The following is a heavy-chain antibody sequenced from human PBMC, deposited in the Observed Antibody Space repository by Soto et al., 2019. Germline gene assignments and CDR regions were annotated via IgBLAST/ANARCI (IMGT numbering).Heavy chain of an antibody. CDR3: ARDGREASGMDV. V-gene: IGHV4-59*11. D-gene: IGHD1-26*01. CDR2: IYYRGST. Sequence: SETLSLTRTVSAGSISSHYWSWVRQAPRNGLEWIGHIYYRGSTSYNPSLRSRSTISVNTSNNQFSRKLNSVTTADTAVYYCARDGREASGMDVWGQGTKVTVSS. J-gene: IGHJ6*02. CDR1: AGSISSHY.